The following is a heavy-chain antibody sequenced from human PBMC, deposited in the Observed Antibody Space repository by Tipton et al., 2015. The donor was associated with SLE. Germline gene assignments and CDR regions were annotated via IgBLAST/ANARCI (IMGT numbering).Heavy chain of an antibody. Sequence: GSLRLSCAASGFTFSSYSMNWVRQAPGKGLGWVSSISSSSSYIYYADSVKGRFTISRDNAKNSLYLQMNSLRAEDTAVYYCARDVGAPWSDYWGQGTLVTVSS. V-gene: IGHV3-21*01. CDR2: ISSSSSYI. D-gene: IGHD1-26*01. CDR1: GFTFSSYS. CDR3: ARDVGAPWSDY. J-gene: IGHJ4*02.